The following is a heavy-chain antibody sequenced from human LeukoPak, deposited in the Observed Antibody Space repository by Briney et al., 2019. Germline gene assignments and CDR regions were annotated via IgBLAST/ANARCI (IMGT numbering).Heavy chain of an antibody. CDR3: AKDSQSHYYDSSGYYLPFDY. CDR2: ISGSGGST. Sequence: GGSLRLSCAASGFTFSSYAMHWVRQAPGKGLEWVSAISGSGGSTYYADSVKGRFTISRDNSKNTLYLQMNSLRAEDTAVYYCAKDSQSHYYDSSGYYLPFDYWGQGTLVTVSS. J-gene: IGHJ4*02. V-gene: IGHV3-23*01. D-gene: IGHD3-22*01. CDR1: GFTFSSYA.